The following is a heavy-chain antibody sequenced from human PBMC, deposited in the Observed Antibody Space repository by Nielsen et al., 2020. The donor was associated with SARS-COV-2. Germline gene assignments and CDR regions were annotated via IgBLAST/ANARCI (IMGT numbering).Heavy chain of an antibody. D-gene: IGHD3-16*02. Sequence: ASVKVSCKASGYTFTSYGISWVRQAPGQGLEWMGWISAYNGNTNYAQKLQCRVTMTTDTSTSTAYMELRSLRSDDTAVYYCARVVRKITFGGVIAHFDYWGQGTLVTVSS. V-gene: IGHV1-18*01. CDR1: GYTFTSYG. CDR2: ISAYNGNT. CDR3: ARVVRKITFGGVIAHFDY. J-gene: IGHJ4*02.